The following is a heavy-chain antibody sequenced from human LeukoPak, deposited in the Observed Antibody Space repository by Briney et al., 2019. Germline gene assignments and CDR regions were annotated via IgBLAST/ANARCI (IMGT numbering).Heavy chain of an antibody. CDR1: GFLLSTSGVG. V-gene: IGHV2-5*02. J-gene: IGHJ4*02. Sequence: SGPTLVNPTQTLTLTCTLSGFLLSTSGVGVGWIRQPPGKALEWLALIYWDNDKRYSPSLKSRLTITKDTSKNQVVLTMTNMDPVDTATYYCALRSVGSSGYGLDYWGQGTLVTVSS. D-gene: IGHD5-12*01. CDR2: IYWDNDK. CDR3: ALRSVGSSGYGLDY.